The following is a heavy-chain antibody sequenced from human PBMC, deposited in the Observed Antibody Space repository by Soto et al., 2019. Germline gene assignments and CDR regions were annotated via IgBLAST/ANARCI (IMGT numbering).Heavy chain of an antibody. CDR2: ISSSSSYI. CDR3: VSDGPLFLGAFDY. D-gene: IGHD1-26*01. Sequence: GGSLRLSCAASGFTFSSYSMNWVRQAPGKGLEWVSSISSSSSYIYYADSVKGRFTISRDNAKNSLYLQMNSLRAEDTAVYYCVSDGPLFLGAFDYWGQGTLVTVSS. CDR1: GFTFSSYS. J-gene: IGHJ4*02. V-gene: IGHV3-21*01.